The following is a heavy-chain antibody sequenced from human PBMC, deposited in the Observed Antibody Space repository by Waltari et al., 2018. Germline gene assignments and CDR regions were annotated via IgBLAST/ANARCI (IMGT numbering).Heavy chain of an antibody. Sequence: QVQLVQSGAEVKKPGSSVKVSCKASGGTFSSYAISWVRQAPGIGLEWMGGIIPSFGTANYVQKFQGKYTITTDESTRTAYMERRRLRSEDTALYYCAAQARYDSSGYWDAFDIWGQGTMVTVSS. CDR3: AAQARYDSSGYWDAFDI. CDR1: GGTFSSYA. V-gene: IGHV1-69*05. CDR2: IIPSFGTA. J-gene: IGHJ3*02. D-gene: IGHD3-22*01.